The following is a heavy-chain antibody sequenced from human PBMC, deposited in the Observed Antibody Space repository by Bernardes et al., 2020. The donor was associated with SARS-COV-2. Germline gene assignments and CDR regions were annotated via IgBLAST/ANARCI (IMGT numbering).Heavy chain of an antibody. J-gene: IGHJ4*02. CDR2: ISVYNGNT. CDR1: GLTFNSYS. Sequence: GGSLRLSCATAGLTFNSYSMSWVRQAPGQGLEWMGWISVYNGNTNYAQKLQGRVTMTTDTSTSTAYMEVRSLRSDDTAVYYCVRVLGDYGDFRNAFDYWGQGTLVTVSS. CDR3: VRVLGDYGDFRNAFDY. V-gene: IGHV1-18*04. D-gene: IGHD4-17*01.